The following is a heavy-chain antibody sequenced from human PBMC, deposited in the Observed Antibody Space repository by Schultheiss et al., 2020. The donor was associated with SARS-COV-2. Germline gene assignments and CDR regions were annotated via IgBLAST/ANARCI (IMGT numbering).Heavy chain of an antibody. CDR3: ARATGWLVN. CDR2: TYYRSTWFL. D-gene: IGHD6-19*01. CDR1: GDSVSSNSAA. J-gene: IGHJ4*02. V-gene: IGHV6-1*01. Sequence: SQTLSLTCAISGDSVSSNSAAWNWIRQSPSRGLEWLGRTYYRSTWFLDYAVSVKSRITINPDTSKNRFSLQLKSVTPEDTAVYYCARATGWLVNWGQGTLVTSPQ.